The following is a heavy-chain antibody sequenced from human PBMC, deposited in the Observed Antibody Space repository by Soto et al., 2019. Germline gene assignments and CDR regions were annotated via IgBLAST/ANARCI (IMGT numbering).Heavy chain of an antibody. Sequence: QVQLVQSGAEVKKPGSSVKVSCKASGGTFSSSAISWVRQAPGQGLEWMGGIIPIFGTANYAQKFQGRETINEEESKSTAYMEMSSLISEDTAVYYCASIYYYYDSSRYYCWGQGTLVNVSS. J-gene: IGHJ4*02. CDR3: ASIYYYYDSSRYYC. D-gene: IGHD3-22*01. CDR2: IIPIFGTA. CDR1: GGTFSSSA. V-gene: IGHV1-69*01.